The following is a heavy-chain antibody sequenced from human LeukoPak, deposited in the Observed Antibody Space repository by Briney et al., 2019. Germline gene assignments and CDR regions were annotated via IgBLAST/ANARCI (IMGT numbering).Heavy chain of an antibody. V-gene: IGHV3-23*01. J-gene: IGHJ4*02. D-gene: IGHD3-10*01. CDR2: ISSSSSNI. Sequence: HTGGSLRLSCAASGFTVSSNYMSWVRQAPGKGLEWVSSISSSSSNIYYADSVKGRFTISRDNSKNTLDLQMNSLRAEDTAVYYCAKVTYGSGTYGAFDYWGQGTLVTVSS. CDR3: AKVTYGSGTYGAFDY. CDR1: GFTVSSNY.